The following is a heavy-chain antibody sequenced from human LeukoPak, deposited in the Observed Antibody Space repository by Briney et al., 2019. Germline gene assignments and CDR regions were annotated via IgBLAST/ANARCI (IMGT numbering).Heavy chain of an antibody. J-gene: IGHJ4*02. CDR3: SRESGAFWPFGY. Sequence: PSESLSLTCGVSGGSISSTNWWSWVRQPPGQGLEWIGEISLAGRTNYNPSLNDRVTMSLDESSNQVSLNLTSATAADTAIYYCSRESGAFWPFGYWGQGTLVIVPS. CDR2: ISLAGRT. CDR1: GGSISSTNW. D-gene: IGHD1-26*01. V-gene: IGHV4-4*02.